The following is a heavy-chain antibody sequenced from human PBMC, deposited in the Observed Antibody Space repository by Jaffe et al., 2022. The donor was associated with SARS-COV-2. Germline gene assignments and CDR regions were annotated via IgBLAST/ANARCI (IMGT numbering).Heavy chain of an antibody. V-gene: IGHV4-38-2*02. CDR1: GYSISSGYY. J-gene: IGHJ4*02. D-gene: IGHD5-12*01. CDR3: ARTCVDVVATCRDY. Sequence: QVQLQEAGPGLVKPSETLSLTCTVSGYSISSGYYWGWIRQTPGKGLEWIGTISHSASTYYTPSLKSRVTMSLDTSKNQFSLKLTSVTAADTAMYYCARTCVDVVATCRDYWGQGTLVTVSS. CDR2: ISHSAST.